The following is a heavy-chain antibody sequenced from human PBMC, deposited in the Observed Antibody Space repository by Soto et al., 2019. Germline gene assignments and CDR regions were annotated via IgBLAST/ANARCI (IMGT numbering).Heavy chain of an antibody. CDR1: GFTFSSYW. Sequence: GGSLRLSCAASGFTFSSYWMHWVRQAPGKGLVWVSRINSDGSSTSYADSVKGRFTISRDYSKNTLYLQMNSLRAEDTAVYYFAKGPAIVVVSAAMNYYYGMYCCGQGTTVPVSS. CDR2: INSDGSST. V-gene: IGHV3-74*01. J-gene: IGHJ6*02. CDR3: AKGPAIVVVSAAMNYYYGMYC. D-gene: IGHD2-2*01.